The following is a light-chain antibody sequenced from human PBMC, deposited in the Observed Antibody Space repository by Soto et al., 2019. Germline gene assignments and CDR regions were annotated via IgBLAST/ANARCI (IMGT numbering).Light chain of an antibody. CDR1: SSNIGAGYD. CDR2: GNS. J-gene: IGLJ1*01. V-gene: IGLV1-40*01. Sequence: QSVLTQPPSVSGAPGQRVTISCTGSSSNIGAGYDVHWYQQLPGTAPKLLIYGNSNRPSGVPDRFSGSKSGTTASLAITGLQAADEDDYYCQSYDSSRSGYVFGTGTKVTVL. CDR3: QSYDSSRSGYV.